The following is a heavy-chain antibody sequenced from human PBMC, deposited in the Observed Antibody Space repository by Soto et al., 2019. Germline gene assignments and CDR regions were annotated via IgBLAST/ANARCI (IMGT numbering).Heavy chain of an antibody. CDR3: AKVRRFGELRSLF. Sequence: EVQLLESGGGLVQPGGSLRLSCAASGFTFRSYAMSWVRQAPGKGLEWVSAIGGSGDTTYYADSVKGRFTISRDNSKNTLYLQMGSLRAEETAVYYCAKVRRFGELRSLFWGQGTLGTVSS. V-gene: IGHV3-23*01. D-gene: IGHD3-10*01. J-gene: IGHJ4*02. CDR1: GFTFRSYA. CDR2: IGGSGDTT.